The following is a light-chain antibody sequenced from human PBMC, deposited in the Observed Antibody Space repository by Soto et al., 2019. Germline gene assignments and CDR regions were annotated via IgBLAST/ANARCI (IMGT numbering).Light chain of an antibody. CDR3: QQYCSSPLT. Sequence: EIVLTQSPGTLSLSPGERATLSCRASQSVSSSYLAWYQQKPGQAPRLLIYGASSRATGIPDRFSGSGSGTAFTLTISRLEPEDFAVYYCQQYCSSPLTFGGGTNVEI. V-gene: IGKV3-20*01. CDR2: GAS. CDR1: QSVSSSY. J-gene: IGKJ4*01.